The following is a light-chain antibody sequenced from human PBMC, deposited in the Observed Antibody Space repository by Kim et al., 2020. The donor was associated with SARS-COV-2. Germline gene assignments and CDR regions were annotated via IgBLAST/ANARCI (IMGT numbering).Light chain of an antibody. J-gene: IGLJ3*02. CDR1: DLNIGAGYD. CDR2: GNS. V-gene: IGLV1-40*01. CDR3: QSYDIGLSGAL. Sequence: QAVVTQPPSVSGAPGQRVTISCTGSDLNIGAGYDVHWFQQFPGTAPKLVILGNSNRPSGVPDRFSGSKSGTSASLAITGLQPEDEADYYCQSYDIGLSGALFGGGTKVTVL.